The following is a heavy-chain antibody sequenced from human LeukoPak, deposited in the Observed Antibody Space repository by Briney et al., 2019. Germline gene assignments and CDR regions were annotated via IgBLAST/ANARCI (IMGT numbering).Heavy chain of an antibody. D-gene: IGHD5-24*01. CDR3: ARDRGDGLFDY. CDR2: IYYSGTT. V-gene: IGHV4-59*01. Sequence: SETLSLTCSVSGASISSSYWSWIWQPPGKGLEFIGYIYYSGTTNCNPSLKSRVSISVDTSKNQFSLKLNSVTAADTAVYYCARDRGDGLFDYWGRGTLVTVSS. CDR1: GASISSSY. J-gene: IGHJ4*02.